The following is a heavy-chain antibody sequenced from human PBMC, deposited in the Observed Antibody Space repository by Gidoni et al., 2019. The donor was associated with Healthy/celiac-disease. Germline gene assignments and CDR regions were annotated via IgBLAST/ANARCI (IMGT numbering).Heavy chain of an antibody. CDR3: AKNWDGDSPFDY. CDR2: ISWNSGSI. V-gene: IGHV3-9*01. Sequence: EVQLVESGGGLVQPGRSLRLSCAASGFTFDDYAMHWVRQAPGKGLEWVSGISWNSGSIGYADSVKGRFTISRDNAKNSLYLQMNSLRAEDTALYYCAKNWDGDSPFDYWGQGTLVTVSS. CDR1: GFTFDDYA. D-gene: IGHD4-17*01. J-gene: IGHJ4*02.